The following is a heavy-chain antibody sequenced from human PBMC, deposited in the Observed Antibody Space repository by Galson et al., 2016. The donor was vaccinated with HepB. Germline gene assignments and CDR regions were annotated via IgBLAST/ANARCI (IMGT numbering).Heavy chain of an antibody. CDR2: INPNSGGT. Sequence: SVKVSCKASGYTFTGHNIHWVRQAAGHGLEWMGWINPNSGGTIYAQSFQGRVTMTRDTSISTASMELSRLRSGDTAVYYCARGPLGYYYDRSGSLDFWGQGTLVTVSS. J-gene: IGHJ4*02. CDR1: GYTFTGHN. CDR3: ARGPLGYYYDRSGSLDF. D-gene: IGHD3-22*01. V-gene: IGHV1-2*02.